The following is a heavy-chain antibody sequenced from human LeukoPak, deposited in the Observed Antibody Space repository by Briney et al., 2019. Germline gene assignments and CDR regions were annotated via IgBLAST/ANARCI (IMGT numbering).Heavy chain of an antibody. V-gene: IGHV1-69*06. Sequence: VASVKVSCKASGGTFSSYAISWVRQAPGQGLEWMGGIIPIFGTANYAQKFQGRVTITADKSTSTAYMELSSLRSEDTAVYYCASATYYYGFRRDNNWFDPWGQGTLVTVSS. CDR3: ASATYYYGFRRDNNWFDP. CDR1: GGTFSSYA. CDR2: IIPIFGTA. J-gene: IGHJ5*02. D-gene: IGHD3-10*01.